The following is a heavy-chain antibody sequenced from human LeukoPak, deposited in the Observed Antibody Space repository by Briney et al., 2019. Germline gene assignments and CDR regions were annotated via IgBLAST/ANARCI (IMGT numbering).Heavy chain of an antibody. J-gene: IGHJ3*02. CDR1: GGTLSSYA. V-gene: IGHV1-69*13. Sequence: SVKVSCKASGGTLSSYAISWVRQAPGQGLEWMGGIIPIFGTANYAQKFQGRVTITADESTSTAYMELSSLRSEDTAVYYCARDRTYYDSSGYSVFDIWGQGTMVTVSS. D-gene: IGHD3-22*01. CDR2: IIPIFGTA. CDR3: ARDRTYYDSSGYSVFDI.